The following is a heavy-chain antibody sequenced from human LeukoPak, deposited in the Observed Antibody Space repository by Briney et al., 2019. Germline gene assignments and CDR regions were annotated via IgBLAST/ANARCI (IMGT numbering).Heavy chain of an antibody. Sequence: GGSLRLSCTASGFTFGDYVMSWVRQAPGKGLEWVGFIRSKAYGGTTKNAASVKGRFTISRDDSRSIAYLQMNSLKTEDTAVYYCTRRYNYDSSGYYYVRDAFDIWGQGTMVTVSS. V-gene: IGHV3-49*04. CDR3: TRRYNYDSSGYYYVRDAFDI. D-gene: IGHD3-22*01. J-gene: IGHJ3*02. CDR2: IRSKAYGGTT. CDR1: GFTFGDYV.